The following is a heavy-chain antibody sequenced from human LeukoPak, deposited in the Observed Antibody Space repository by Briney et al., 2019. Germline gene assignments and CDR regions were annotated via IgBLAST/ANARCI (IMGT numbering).Heavy chain of an antibody. Sequence: GGSLRLSCAAYGFTFSSYGMHWVRQAPGKGLEWVAVISYDGSNKYHADSVKGRFTISKDNSKNTLYLQMNSLRAEDTAVYYCAKDLERAYYYGSGRYFDYWGQGTLVTVSS. V-gene: IGHV3-30*18. CDR2: ISYDGSNK. CDR1: GFTFSSYG. D-gene: IGHD3-10*01. CDR3: AKDLERAYYYGSGRYFDY. J-gene: IGHJ4*02.